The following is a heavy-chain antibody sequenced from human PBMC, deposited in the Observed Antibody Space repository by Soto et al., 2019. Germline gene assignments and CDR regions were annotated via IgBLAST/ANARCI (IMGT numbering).Heavy chain of an antibody. CDR2: IYHSGST. V-gene: IGHV4-38-2*01. CDR3: ARLTGTAMLGWFDP. Sequence: SETLSLTCAVSGYSISSGYYWGWIRQPPGKGLEWIGSIYHSGSTYYNPSLKSRVTISVDTSKNQFSLKLSSVTAADTAVYYCARLTGTAMLGWFDPWAQRTTVAVSS. D-gene: IGHD5-18*01. J-gene: IGHJ5*02. CDR1: GYSISSGYY.